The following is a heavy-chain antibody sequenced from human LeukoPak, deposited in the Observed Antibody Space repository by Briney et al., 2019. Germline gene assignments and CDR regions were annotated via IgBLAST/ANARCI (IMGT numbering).Heavy chain of an antibody. CDR1: GFTFSSYA. Sequence: GGSLRLSCAASGFTFSSYAMSWVRRAPGKGLEWVSAISGSGGSTYYADSVKGRFTISRDDSKNTLYLQMNSLRAEDTAVYYCAKGYCSGGSCFDIWGQGTMVTVSS. V-gene: IGHV3-23*01. CDR3: AKGYCSGGSCFDI. D-gene: IGHD2-15*01. CDR2: ISGSGGST. J-gene: IGHJ3*02.